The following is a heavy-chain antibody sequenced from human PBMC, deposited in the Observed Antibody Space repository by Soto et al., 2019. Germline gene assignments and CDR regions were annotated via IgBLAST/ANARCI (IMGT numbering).Heavy chain of an antibody. V-gene: IGHV3-23*01. D-gene: IGHD5-12*01. J-gene: IGHJ4*02. CDR3: AKMGGYALVSKYFDY. Sequence: PGGSLRLSCAASGFTFSDYVMRWVRQAPGKGLEWVSSLSSSGDTYYADSVKGRFTISRDNSKNTLYLQMNSLRAEDTAVYYCAKMGGYALVSKYFDYWGQGTLVTVSS. CDR2: LSSSGDT. CDR1: GFTFSDYV.